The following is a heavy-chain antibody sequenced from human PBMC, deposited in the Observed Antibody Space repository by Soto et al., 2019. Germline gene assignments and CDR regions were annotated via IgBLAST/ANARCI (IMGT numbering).Heavy chain of an antibody. CDR2: LYWDDDR. CDR3: MYRRLASDYRVIDA. J-gene: IGHJ5*02. CDR1: GFSLSTTGAG. Sequence: QINLKESGLTLVKPTETLTLTCTFSGFSLSTTGAGVGWIRQPPGKALEWLALLYWDDDRRYSPSLKSRLTITKDTSKNQVGLTMTDIDPVDTATYYCMYRRLASDYRVIDAWGQGALVTVSS. D-gene: IGHD3-22*01. V-gene: IGHV2-5*02.